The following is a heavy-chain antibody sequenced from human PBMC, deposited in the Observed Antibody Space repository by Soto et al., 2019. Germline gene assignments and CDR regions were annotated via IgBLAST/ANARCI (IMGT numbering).Heavy chain of an antibody. CDR3: AVGNCGDDCFFDY. Sequence: QVQLVPSGAEVKKPGSSVKASCKASGYTFTTYYIHWVRQAPGQGLEGVGVINSGGGGTNYAQKFQGRVPMTRDTSTSTVYMEMTSLRSEDTAVYYCAVGNCGDDCFFDYWGQGTLVTVSS. CDR2: INSGGGGT. V-gene: IGHV1-46*01. CDR1: GYTFTTYY. D-gene: IGHD2-21*02. J-gene: IGHJ4*02.